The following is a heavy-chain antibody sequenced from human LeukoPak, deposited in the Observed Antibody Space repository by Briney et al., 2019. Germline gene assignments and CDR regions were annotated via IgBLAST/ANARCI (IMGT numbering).Heavy chain of an antibody. Sequence: GASVKVSCKASGYTFTGYYMHCVRQAPGQGLEWMGWINPNSGGTNYAQKFQGRVTMTRDTSISTAYMELSRLRSDDTAVYYCARDRKYRVEMATITDYWGQGTLVTVSS. CDR1: GYTFTGYY. J-gene: IGHJ4*02. V-gene: IGHV1-2*02. D-gene: IGHD5-24*01. CDR2: INPNSGGT. CDR3: ARDRKYRVEMATITDY.